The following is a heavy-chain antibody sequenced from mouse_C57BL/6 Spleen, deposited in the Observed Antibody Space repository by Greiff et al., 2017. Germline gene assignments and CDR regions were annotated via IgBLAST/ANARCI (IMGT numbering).Heavy chain of an antibody. J-gene: IGHJ4*01. CDR2: IDPSDSDT. V-gene: IGHV1-52*01. D-gene: IGHD2-4*01. Sequence: QVQLQQPGAELVRPGSSVKLSCKASGYTFTSYWMHWVKQRPIQGLEWIGNIDPSDSDTHYNQKFKDKATLTVDKSSSTAYMQLSSLTSEDSAVXSCARKLRRSPYAMDYWGQGTSVTVSS. CDR3: ARKLRRSPYAMDY. CDR1: GYTFTSYW.